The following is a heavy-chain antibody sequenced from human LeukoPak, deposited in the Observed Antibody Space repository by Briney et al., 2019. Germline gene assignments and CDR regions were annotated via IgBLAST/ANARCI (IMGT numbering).Heavy chain of an antibody. J-gene: IGHJ3*02. Sequence: GGSLRLSCAASGFTFSSYWMHWVRQAPGKGLAWVSRINSDGSSTSYADSVKGRFTMSRDNAKNTLYLQMNSLRAEDTAVYYCARDLVSAPGIWGQGTMVTVSS. CDR3: ARDLVSAPGI. D-gene: IGHD3-10*01. CDR1: GFTFSSYW. V-gene: IGHV3-74*01. CDR2: INSDGSST.